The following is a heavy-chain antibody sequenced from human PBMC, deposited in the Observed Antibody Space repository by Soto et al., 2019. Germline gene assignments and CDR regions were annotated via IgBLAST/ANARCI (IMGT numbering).Heavy chain of an antibody. V-gene: IGHV3-23*01. CDR1: GITFSNYA. Sequence: EVQLLESGGGFVQPGGSLRLSCAASGITFSNYAMSWVRQAPGKGLEWVSVISGSGDSTYYAESVRGRFTISRDNSKNTLHLQMNSLGAEDTALYYCATRNYYDSSGYYYWYYFDFWGQGTLVTVSS. CDR2: ISGSGDST. CDR3: ATRNYYDSSGYYYWYYFDF. J-gene: IGHJ4*02. D-gene: IGHD3-22*01.